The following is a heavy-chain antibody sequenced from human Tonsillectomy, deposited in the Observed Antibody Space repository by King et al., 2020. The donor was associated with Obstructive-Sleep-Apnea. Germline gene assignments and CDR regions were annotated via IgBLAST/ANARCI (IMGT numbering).Heavy chain of an antibody. CDR2: IKEDGSQK. CDR3: ARDLDAGNTNWFDP. J-gene: IGHJ5*02. D-gene: IGHD4-23*01. Sequence: VQLVESGGGLVQPGGSLRLSCAASRFSFSTYWMSWVRQAPGKGLEWVANIKEDGSQKYYVDSVRGRFTISRDNVKNSQYLQMNSLRVDDTAMYYCARDLDAGNTNWFDPWGQGTLVTVSS. V-gene: IGHV3-7*01. CDR1: RFSFSTYW.